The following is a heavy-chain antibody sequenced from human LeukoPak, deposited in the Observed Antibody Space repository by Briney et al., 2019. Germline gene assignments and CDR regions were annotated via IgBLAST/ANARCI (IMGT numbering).Heavy chain of an antibody. V-gene: IGHV3-9*01. J-gene: IGHJ4*02. CDR2: ISWNSGSI. CDR1: GFTFDDYA. D-gene: IGHD2-2*01. Sequence: GRSLRLSCAASGFTFDDYAMHWVRQAPGKGLEWVSGISWNSGSIGYADSVKGRFTISRDNAKNSLYLQMNSLRAEDTAVYYCARDQRAYIVVSPLDYWGQGTLVTVSS. CDR3: ARDQRAYIVVSPLDY.